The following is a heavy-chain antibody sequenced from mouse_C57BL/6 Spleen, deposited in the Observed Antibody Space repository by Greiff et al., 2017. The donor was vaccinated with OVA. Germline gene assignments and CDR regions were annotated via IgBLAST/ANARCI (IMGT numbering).Heavy chain of an antibody. V-gene: IGHV3-6*01. CDR2: ISYDGSN. J-gene: IGHJ2*01. Sequence: VQLKESGPGLVKPSQSLSLTCSVTGYSITSGYYWNWIRQFPGNKLEWMGYISYDGSNNYNPSLKNRISITRDTSKNQFFLKLNSVTTEDTATYYCARDDYDLLDYWGQGTTLTVSS. D-gene: IGHD2-4*01. CDR1: GYSITSGYY. CDR3: ARDDYDLLDY.